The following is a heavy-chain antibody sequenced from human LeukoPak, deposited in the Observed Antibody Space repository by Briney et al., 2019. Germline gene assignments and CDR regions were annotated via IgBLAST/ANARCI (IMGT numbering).Heavy chain of an antibody. CDR2: IYTSGST. V-gene: IGHV4-61*02. CDR3: ARGGAAAGTRAFDI. D-gene: IGHD6-13*01. J-gene: IGHJ3*02. Sequence: SETLSLTCIVSGGSISSGSYYWSWIRQPAGKGLEWIGRIYTSGSTNYNPSLKSRVTISVDTSKNQFSLKLSSVTAADTAVYYCARGGAAAGTRAFDIWGQGTMVTVSS. CDR1: GGSISSGSYY.